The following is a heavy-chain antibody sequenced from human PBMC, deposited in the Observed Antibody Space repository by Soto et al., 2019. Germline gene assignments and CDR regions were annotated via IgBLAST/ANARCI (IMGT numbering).Heavy chain of an antibody. Sequence: QVQLQESGPGLVKPSQTLSLTCSVSGDSISRIDYYWTCIRQHPEKGLEWIGNIYFHGNTYHSPSLESRLTISVDTSKNQFSLKLTSVTAADAAGYYCAREGGSYGSGGYLIRGAFDIWGQGTMVTVSS. CDR3: AREGGSYGSGGYLIRGAFDI. D-gene: IGHD3-22*01. CDR2: IYFHGNT. CDR1: GDSISRIDYY. V-gene: IGHV4-31*03. J-gene: IGHJ3*02.